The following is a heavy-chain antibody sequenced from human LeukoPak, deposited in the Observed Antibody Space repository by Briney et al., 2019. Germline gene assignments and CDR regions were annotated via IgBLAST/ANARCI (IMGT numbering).Heavy chain of an antibody. CDR3: ARSGSAVGGAFDI. V-gene: IGHV3-66*01. J-gene: IGHJ3*02. CDR2: IYSNGST. Sequence: GSLRLSCAASGFTVSTNYMSWVRQAPGKGLEWVSIIYSNGSTYYADSVRGRFTISRDNSKDTVYLQMNSLRAEDTAVYYCARSGSAVGGAFDIWGQGTMVTVSS. D-gene: IGHD1-26*01. CDR1: GFTVSTNY.